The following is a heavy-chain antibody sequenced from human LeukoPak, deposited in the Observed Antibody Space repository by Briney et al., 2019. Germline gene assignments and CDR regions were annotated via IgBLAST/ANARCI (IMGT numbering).Heavy chain of an antibody. CDR3: ARDSLLWFGELHFDY. V-gene: IGHV3-21*01. CDR2: ISSSSTYI. Sequence: GGSLRLSCAASGFTFSSYGMTWVRQAPGKGLEWVSSISSSSTYIYYADSLQGRFTISRDNAKNSLYLQMNSLRAEDTAVYYCARDSLLWFGELHFDYWGQGTLVTVSS. D-gene: IGHD3-10*01. CDR1: GFTFSSYG. J-gene: IGHJ4*02.